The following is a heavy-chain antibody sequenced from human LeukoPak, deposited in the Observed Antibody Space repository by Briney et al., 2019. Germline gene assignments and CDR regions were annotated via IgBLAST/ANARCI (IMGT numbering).Heavy chain of an antibody. D-gene: IGHD2-15*01. CDR1: GYTFTSCA. CDR3: ARSLYCSGGSCYPYYFDY. Sequence: ASVKVSCKASGYTFTSCAMHWVRQAPGQRLEWMGWINAGNGNTKYSQKFQGRVTITRDTSASTAYMELSSLRSEDTAVYYCARSLYCSGGSCYPYYFDYWGQGTLVTVSS. V-gene: IGHV1-3*01. J-gene: IGHJ4*02. CDR2: INAGNGNT.